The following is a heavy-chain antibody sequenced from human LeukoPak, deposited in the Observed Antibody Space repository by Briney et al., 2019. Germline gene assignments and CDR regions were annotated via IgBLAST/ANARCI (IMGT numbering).Heavy chain of an antibody. CDR1: GYTFTSYG. Sequence: ASVKVSCKASGYTFTSYGTSWVRQAPGQGLEWMGWISAYNGNTNYAQKLQGRVTMTTDTSTSTAYMELSSLRSEDTAIYYCARIRDGYNDAYDIWGQGTVVTVPS. CDR2: ISAYNGNT. D-gene: IGHD5-24*01. V-gene: IGHV1-18*01. J-gene: IGHJ3*02. CDR3: ARIRDGYNDAYDI.